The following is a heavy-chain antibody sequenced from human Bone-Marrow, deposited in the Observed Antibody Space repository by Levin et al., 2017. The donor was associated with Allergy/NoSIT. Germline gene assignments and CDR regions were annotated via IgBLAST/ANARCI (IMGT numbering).Heavy chain of an antibody. CDR2: IIPILGIA. CDR3: ARVRDQYCSSTSCSLGVVWFDP. J-gene: IGHJ5*02. Sequence: SVKVSCKASGGTFSSYPISWVRQAPGQGLEWMGRIIPILGIANYAQKFQGRVTITADKSTSTAYMELSSLRSEDTAVYYCARVRDQYCSSTSCSLGVVWFDPWGQGTLVTVSS. CDR1: GGTFSSYP. V-gene: IGHV1-69*04. D-gene: IGHD2-2*01.